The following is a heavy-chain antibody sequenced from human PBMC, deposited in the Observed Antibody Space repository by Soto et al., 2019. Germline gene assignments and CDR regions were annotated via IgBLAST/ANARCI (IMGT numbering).Heavy chain of an antibody. Sequence: PGGSLRLSWAASGFSFSTDAISWVRQAPGEGLEWVSVISGGSSTSTYYADPGKGRLTISRDNSENTLYLQMNSLRAEDTAVYYCAREGSGWFNWFDSWGRGTLVTVSS. CDR1: GFSFSTDA. J-gene: IGHJ5*01. CDR2: ISGGSSTST. CDR3: AREGSGWFNWFDS. D-gene: IGHD6-19*01. V-gene: IGHV3-23*01.